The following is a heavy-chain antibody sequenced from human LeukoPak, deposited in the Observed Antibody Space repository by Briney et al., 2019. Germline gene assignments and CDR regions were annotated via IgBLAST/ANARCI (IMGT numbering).Heavy chain of an antibody. CDR2: ISYDGSNK. CDR3: ARAVVAGPNDY. J-gene: IGHJ4*02. V-gene: IGHV3-30-3*01. CDR1: GFTFSSYA. D-gene: IGHD6-19*01. Sequence: GGSLRLSCAASGFTFSSYAMHWVRQAPGEGLEWVAVISYDGSNKYYADSVKGRFTISRDNSKNTLYLQMNSLRAEDTAVYYCARAVVAGPNDYWGQGTLVTVSS.